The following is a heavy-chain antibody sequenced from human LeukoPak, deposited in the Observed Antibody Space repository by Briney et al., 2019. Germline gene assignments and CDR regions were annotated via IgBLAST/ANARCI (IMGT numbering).Heavy chain of an antibody. CDR3: ATDIPVWSGYEYFDY. V-gene: IGHV3-30*03. D-gene: IGHD3-3*01. CDR1: GFTFSSYG. Sequence: PGRSLRLSCAASGFTFSSYGMHWVRQAPGKGLEWVAVISYDGSNKYYADSVKGRFTISRDNSKNTLYLQMNSLKTEDTAVYYCATDIPVWSGYEYFDYWGQGTLVTVSS. CDR2: ISYDGSNK. J-gene: IGHJ4*02.